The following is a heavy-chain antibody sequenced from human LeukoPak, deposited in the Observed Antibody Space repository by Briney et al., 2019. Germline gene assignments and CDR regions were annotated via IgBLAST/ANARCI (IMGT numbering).Heavy chain of an antibody. V-gene: IGHV1-2*02. D-gene: IGHD3-22*01. Sequence: VASVKVSCKASGYTFTNYGITWVRQAPGQGLEWMGIINPNGTSTSYAQKFQGRVTMTRDTSISTAYMELSRLRSDDTAVYYCARDGRITMIPGGWFDPWGQGTLVTVSS. CDR2: INPNGTST. J-gene: IGHJ5*02. CDR3: ARDGRITMIPGGWFDP. CDR1: GYTFTNYG.